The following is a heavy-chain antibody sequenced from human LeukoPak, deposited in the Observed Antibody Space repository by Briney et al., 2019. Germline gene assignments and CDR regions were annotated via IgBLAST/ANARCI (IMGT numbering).Heavy chain of an antibody. CDR1: GGSISSGSYY. CDR2: IYTSGST. D-gene: IGHD6-13*01. CDR3: ARTILGIAAAGYYYYYMDV. V-gene: IGHV4-61*02. J-gene: IGHJ6*03. Sequence: SQTLSLTCTVSGGSISSGSYYWSWIRQPAGKGLEWIGRIYTSGSTKYNPSLKSRVTISVDTSKNQFSLKLSSVTAADTAVYYCARTILGIAAAGYYYYYMDVWGKGTTVTVSS.